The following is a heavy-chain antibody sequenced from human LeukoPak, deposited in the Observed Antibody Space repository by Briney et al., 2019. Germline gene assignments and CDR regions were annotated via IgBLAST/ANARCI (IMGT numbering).Heavy chain of an antibody. CDR2: INHSGST. J-gene: IGHJ4*02. CDR1: GGSFGGYY. V-gene: IGHV4-34*01. CDR3: ARASYYDFWSGYYYPSNPFDY. Sequence: SETLSLTCAVYGGSFGGYYWSWIRQPPGKGLEWIGEINHSGSTNYNPSLKSRVTISVDTSKNQFSLKLSSVTAADTAVYYCARASYYDFWSGYYYPSNPFDYWGQGTLVTVSS. D-gene: IGHD3-3*01.